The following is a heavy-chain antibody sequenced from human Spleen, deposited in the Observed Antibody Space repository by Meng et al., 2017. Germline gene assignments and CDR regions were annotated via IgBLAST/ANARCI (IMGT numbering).Heavy chain of an antibody. CDR1: GDSVSRIIVA. CDR3: VRGITVAGRFDY. V-gene: IGHV6-1*01. Sequence: QTPSLTGAISGDSVSRIIVAWSWIRQSPSRGLEWLGRTYYRSKWFNEYAVFVESRITISADTSKNLVSLQLSSVTPEDTAVYYCVRGITVAGRFDYWGQGPLVTVSS. J-gene: IGHJ4*02. D-gene: IGHD6-19*01. CDR2: TYYRSKWFN.